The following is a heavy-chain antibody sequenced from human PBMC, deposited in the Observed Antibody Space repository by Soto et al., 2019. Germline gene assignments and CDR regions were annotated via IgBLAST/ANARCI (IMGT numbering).Heavy chain of an antibody. V-gene: IGHV1-69*01. D-gene: IGHD6-13*01. Sequence: QVHLVQSGAEVKKPGSSVKVSCKASGGTFSAYLLSWVRQAPGQGLEWMGGIMPMLGAPNYAQKFQGRVTITADESTSTAYMELSSLRSEDTAVYYCVRTGGSSWYDYWGQGTLVTVSS. CDR2: IMPMLGAP. CDR1: GGTFSAYL. CDR3: VRTGGSSWYDY. J-gene: IGHJ4*02.